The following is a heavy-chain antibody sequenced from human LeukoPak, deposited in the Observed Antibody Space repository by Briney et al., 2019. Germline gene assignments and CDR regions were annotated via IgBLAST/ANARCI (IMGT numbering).Heavy chain of an antibody. Sequence: PGGSLRLSCAASGFTFSSYGMHWVRQAPGKGLEWVAVMWYDGSNKYYADSVKGRFTISRDNSKNTLYLQMNSLRAEDTAVYYCAKDSATYYDFWSGGWFDPWGQGTLVTVSS. CDR1: GFTFSSYG. CDR3: AKDSATYYDFWSGGWFDP. D-gene: IGHD3-3*01. CDR2: MWYDGSNK. V-gene: IGHV3-33*06. J-gene: IGHJ5*02.